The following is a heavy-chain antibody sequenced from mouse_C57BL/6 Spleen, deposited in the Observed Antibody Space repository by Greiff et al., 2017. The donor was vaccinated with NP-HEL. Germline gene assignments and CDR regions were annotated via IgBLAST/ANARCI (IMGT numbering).Heavy chain of an antibody. CDR1: GYTFTSYW. D-gene: IGHD1-1*01. CDR3: ARPYYGSSRWYFDV. CDR2: IDPSDSYT. Sequence: QVQLQQPGAELVKPGASVKLSCKASGYTFTSYWMQWVKQRPGQGLEWIGEIDPSDSYTNYNQKFKGKATLTVDTSSRTAYMQRSSLTSEDSAVYYCARPYYGSSRWYFDVWGTGTTVTVSS. J-gene: IGHJ1*03. V-gene: IGHV1-50*01.